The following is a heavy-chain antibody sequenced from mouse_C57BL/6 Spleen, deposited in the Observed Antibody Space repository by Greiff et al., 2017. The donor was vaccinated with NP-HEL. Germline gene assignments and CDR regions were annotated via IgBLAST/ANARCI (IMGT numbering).Heavy chain of an antibody. D-gene: IGHD1-1*01. V-gene: IGHV1-81*01. CDR1: GYTFTSYG. J-gene: IGHJ4*01. CDR2: IYPRSGNT. Sequence: VQGVESGAELARPGASVKLSCKASGYTFTSYGISWVKQRTGQGLEWIGEIYPRSGNTYYNEKFKGKATLTADKSSSTAYMELRSLTSEDSAVYFCARDYYGSSYEDYWGQGTSVTVSS. CDR3: ARDYYGSSYEDY.